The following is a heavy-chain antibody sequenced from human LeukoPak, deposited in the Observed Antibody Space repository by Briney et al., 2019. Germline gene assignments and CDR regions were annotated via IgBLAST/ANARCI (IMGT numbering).Heavy chain of an antibody. CDR3: ARLSPGIAARPGGY. J-gene: IGHJ4*02. CDR1: GGSFSGYY. CDR2: INHSGST. Sequence: PSKTLSLTCAVYGGSFSGYYWSWIRQPPGKGLEWIGEINHSGSTNCNPSLKSRVTISVDTSKNQFSLKLSSVTAADTAVYYCARLSPGIAARPGGYWGQGTLVTVSS. D-gene: IGHD6-6*01. V-gene: IGHV4-34*01.